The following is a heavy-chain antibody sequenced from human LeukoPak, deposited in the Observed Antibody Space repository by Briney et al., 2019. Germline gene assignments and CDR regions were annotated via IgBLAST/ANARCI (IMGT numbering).Heavy chain of an antibody. V-gene: IGHV4-61*02. J-gene: IGHJ6*02. CDR2: IYTSGST. Sequence: PSQTLSLTCTVSGGSISSGSYYWSWIRQPAGKGLEYIGRIYTSGSTNYNPSLKSRVTISVDTSKNHFSLKLSSVTAADTAVYYCAKGHYSFYYGMDVWGQGTTVTVSS. CDR1: GGSISSGSYY. CDR3: AKGHYSFYYGMDV.